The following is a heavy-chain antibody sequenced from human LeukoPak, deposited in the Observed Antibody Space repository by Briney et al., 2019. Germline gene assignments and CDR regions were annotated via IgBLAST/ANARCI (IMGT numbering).Heavy chain of an antibody. CDR3: ARVGYSGTYLDY. CDR1: GGSISSYY. Sequence: SETLSLTCTVSGGSISSYYWSWFRQPPGKGLEWIGYIYYSGSTNYNPSLKSRVTISVDTSKNHFSLKLSSVTAADTAVYYCARVGYSGTYLDYWGQGTLVTVSS. D-gene: IGHD1-26*01. J-gene: IGHJ4*02. V-gene: IGHV4-59*01. CDR2: IYYSGST.